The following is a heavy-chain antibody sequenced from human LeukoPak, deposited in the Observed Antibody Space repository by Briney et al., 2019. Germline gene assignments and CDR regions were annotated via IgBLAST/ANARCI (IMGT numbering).Heavy chain of an antibody. J-gene: IGHJ4*02. CDR2: IIPILGTA. D-gene: IGHD3-22*01. Sequence: ASVKVSCKASAGTFSSYIITWVRQAPGQGLEWIGGIIPILGTANYAQKFQGRVTITADESTSTAYIELSSLRSEDTAVYFCARTGYHYNSYGYYFLDYWGQGTLVTVSS. CDR3: ARTGYHYNSYGYYFLDY. CDR1: AGTFSSYI. V-gene: IGHV1-69*13.